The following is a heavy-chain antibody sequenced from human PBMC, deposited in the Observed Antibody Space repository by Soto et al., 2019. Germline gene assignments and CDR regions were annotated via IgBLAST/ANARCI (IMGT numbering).Heavy chain of an antibody. V-gene: IGHV3-33*01. Sequence: GSLRLSCAASGFTFSSYGMHWVRQAPGKGLEWVAVIWYDGSNKYYADSVKGRFTISRDNSKNTLYLQMNSLRAEDTAVYYCARDPNKQYTAMEYYYYYGMDVWGQGTTVTVS. CDR3: ARDPNKQYTAMEYYYYYGMDV. CDR2: IWYDGSNK. CDR1: GFTFSSYG. J-gene: IGHJ6*02. D-gene: IGHD5-18*01.